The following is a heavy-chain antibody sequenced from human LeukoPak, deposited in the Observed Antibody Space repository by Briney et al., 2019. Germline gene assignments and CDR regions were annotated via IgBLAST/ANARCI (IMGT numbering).Heavy chain of an antibody. V-gene: IGHV3-64*01. J-gene: IGHJ4*02. CDR1: GFTFSNNP. CDR3: AREGTPGTYDY. CDR2: ISSNGGST. Sequence: PGGSLRLSCAASGFTFSNNPMHWVRQAPGKGLESVSAISSNGGSTYYANSVKGRFTISRDNSRNTLYLQMGSLTAEDMAVYYCAREGTPGTYDYWGQGTLVTVSS. D-gene: IGHD6-13*01.